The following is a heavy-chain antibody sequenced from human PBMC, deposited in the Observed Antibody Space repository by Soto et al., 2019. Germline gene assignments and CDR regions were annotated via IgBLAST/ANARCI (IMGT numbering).Heavy chain of an antibody. CDR1: GITFSNHA. CDR2: ISGSGANT. Sequence: PGGSLRLSCAASGITFSNHALSWVRQASGKGLEWDSGISGSGANTHYADSVKGRFTISRDNPKNTLSLQMNSLSPDDTAVYYCAKEHGGGTSTSTSYFDYWGPGTLDTGSS. CDR3: AKEHGGGTSTSTSYFDY. D-gene: IGHD5-12*01. J-gene: IGHJ4*02. V-gene: IGHV3-23*01.